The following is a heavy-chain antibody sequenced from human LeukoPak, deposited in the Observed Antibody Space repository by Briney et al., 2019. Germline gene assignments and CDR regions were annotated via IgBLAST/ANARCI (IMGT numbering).Heavy chain of an antibody. CDR1: GFTFNSYG. V-gene: IGHV3-33*01. J-gene: IGHJ3*01. CDR3: ARVLSDLRDDSFDV. Sequence: GGSLRLSCAASGFTFNSYGMHWVRQAPGKGLEWVALIWYDGSNTNYADSVEGRFTISRDNSKNTLYLQLNSLRAEDTAVYYCARVLSDLRDDSFDVWGQGTMVTVSS. CDR2: IWYDGSNT.